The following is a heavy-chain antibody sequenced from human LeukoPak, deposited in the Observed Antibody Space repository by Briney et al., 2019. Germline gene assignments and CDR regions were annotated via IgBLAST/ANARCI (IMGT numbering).Heavy chain of an antibody. CDR3: ARGGQQWLLHTQILGY. J-gene: IGHJ4*02. CDR1: GGSISSSSYY. CDR2: INHSGST. V-gene: IGHV4-39*07. D-gene: IGHD6-19*01. Sequence: SETLSLTCTVSGGSISSSSYYWGWIRQPPGKGLEWIGEINHSGSTNYNPSLKSRVTISVDTSKNQFSLKLSSVTAADTAVYYCARGGQQWLLHTQILGYWGQGTLVTVSS.